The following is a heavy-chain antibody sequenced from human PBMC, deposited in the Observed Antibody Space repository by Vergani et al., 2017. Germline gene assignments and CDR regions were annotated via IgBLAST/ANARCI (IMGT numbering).Heavy chain of an antibody. D-gene: IGHD1-26*01. CDR2: IDPSDSYT. J-gene: IGHJ6*02. V-gene: IGHV5-10-1*03. CDR1: GYSFTSYW. Sequence: EVQLVQSGAEVKKPGESLRISCKGSGYSFTSYWISWVRQMPGKGLEWMGRIDPSDSYTNFSPSFQGHVTISADKSISTAYLQWSSLKASDTAMYYCASHSAIHSGSYVDYYYYYGMDVWGQGTTVTVSS. CDR3: ASHSAIHSGSYVDYYYYYGMDV.